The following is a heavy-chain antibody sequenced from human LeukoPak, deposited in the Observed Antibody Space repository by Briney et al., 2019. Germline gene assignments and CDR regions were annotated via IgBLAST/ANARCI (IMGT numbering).Heavy chain of an antibody. CDR1: GGSISGYY. CDR3: ARRGTQAGDY. D-gene: IGHD1-1*01. V-gene: IGHV4-59*12. Sequence: SETLSLTCTVSGGSISGYYWSWIRLPPGKGLEWIGYIYYSGSTNYNPSLKSRVTISVDTSKNQFSLKLSSVTAADTAVYYCARRGTQAGDYWGQGTLVTVSS. CDR2: IYYSGST. J-gene: IGHJ4*02.